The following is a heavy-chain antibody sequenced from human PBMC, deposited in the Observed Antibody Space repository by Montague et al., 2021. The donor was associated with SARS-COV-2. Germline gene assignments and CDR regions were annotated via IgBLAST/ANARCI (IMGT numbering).Heavy chain of an antibody. D-gene: IGHD4-17*01. V-gene: IGHV4-59*02. Sequence: SETLSLTCIVSGSSVSSYYWSWIRQPPGKGLEWIGYIYYSGSTNYNPSLKSRVTISIDTSKNQFSLKLSSVTAADTAVYYCARENTVTTSGGPYYIDSWGQGTLVTVSA. CDR2: IYYSGST. J-gene: IGHJ4*02. CDR1: GSSVSSYY. CDR3: ARENTVTTSGGPYYIDS.